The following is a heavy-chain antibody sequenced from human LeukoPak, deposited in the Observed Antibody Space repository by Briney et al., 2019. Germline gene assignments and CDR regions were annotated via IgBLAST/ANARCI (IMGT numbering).Heavy chain of an antibody. CDR2: ISGDGGNT. V-gene: IGHV3-23*01. CDR1: GFRFSSYA. D-gene: IGHD4-23*01. J-gene: IGHJ5*02. Sequence: PGGSLRLSCAASGFRFSSYAMSWVRRAPGKGVEWVSVISGDGGNTNYADSVKGRFTISRDNSKNTLFLQMNNLRDEDTAVYYCAKELGEHGGNSGGWFDPWGQGSQVTVFS. CDR3: AKELGEHGGNSGGWFDP.